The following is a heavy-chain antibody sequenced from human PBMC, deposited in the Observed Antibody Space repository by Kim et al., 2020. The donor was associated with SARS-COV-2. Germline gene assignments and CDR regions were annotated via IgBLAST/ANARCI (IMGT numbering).Heavy chain of an antibody. CDR2: DGSET. CDR3: ARGSGLAN. J-gene: IGHJ4*02. V-gene: IGHV3-7*01. Sequence: DGSETYYVDPVKGRFTLSRDNAKNSVSLQMNSLRAGDTAVYYCARGSGLANWGQGTLVSVSS.